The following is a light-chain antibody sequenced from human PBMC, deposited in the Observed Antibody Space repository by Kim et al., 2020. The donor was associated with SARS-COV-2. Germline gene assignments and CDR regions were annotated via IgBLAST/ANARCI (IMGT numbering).Light chain of an antibody. Sequence: SAGERANLSRRASQSVSSSYLAWCQHKPGQSPRLLSHGASSRATGVPDRFRGGGSGTDFTLTITRLEPEDFAVYYCQQYGRSPTTFGQGTRLEIK. CDR2: GAS. CDR3: QQYGRSPTT. V-gene: IGKV3-20*01. J-gene: IGKJ5*01. CDR1: QSVSSSY.